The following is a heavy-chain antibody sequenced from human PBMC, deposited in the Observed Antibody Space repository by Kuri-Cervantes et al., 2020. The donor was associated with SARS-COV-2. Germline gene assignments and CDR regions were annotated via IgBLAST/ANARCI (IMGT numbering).Heavy chain of an antibody. D-gene: IGHD1-26*01. V-gene: IGHV3-48*01. CDR3: AKGSATSV. CDR1: GLTFSSYS. CDR2: ISSSSSTI. Sequence: ETLSLTCAASGLTFSSYSMNWVRQAPGKGLEWVSYISSSSSTIYYADSVKGRFTISRDNSKNTLYLQMNSLRAEDTAVYYCAKGSATSVWGQGTLVTGAS. J-gene: IGHJ4*02.